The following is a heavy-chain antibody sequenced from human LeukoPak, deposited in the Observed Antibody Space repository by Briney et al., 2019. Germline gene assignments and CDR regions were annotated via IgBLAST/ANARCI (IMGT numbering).Heavy chain of an antibody. D-gene: IGHD2-2*01. Sequence: PGGSLRLSCAASGFTFSSYSMNWVRQAPGKGLEWVSYIISSSSTIYYADSVKGRFTISRDNAKNSLYLQMNSLRAEDTAVYYCARAGGARVVPAVGAFDIWGQGTMVTVSS. CDR3: ARAGGARVVPAVGAFDI. CDR1: GFTFSSYS. J-gene: IGHJ3*02. V-gene: IGHV3-48*01. CDR2: IISSSSTI.